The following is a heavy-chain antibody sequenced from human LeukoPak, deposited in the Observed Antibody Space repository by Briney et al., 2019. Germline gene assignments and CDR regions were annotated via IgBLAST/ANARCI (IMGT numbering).Heavy chain of an antibody. CDR2: ISYDGSNK. V-gene: IGHV3-30*04. Sequence: GGSLRLSCAASGFTFSSYAMHWVRQAPGKGLEWVAVISYDGSNKYYADSVKGRFTISRDNSKNTLYLQMNSLRAEDTAVYYCARSGVGPFDYWGQGTLVTASS. CDR1: GFTFSSYA. D-gene: IGHD1-26*01. CDR3: ARSGVGPFDY. J-gene: IGHJ4*02.